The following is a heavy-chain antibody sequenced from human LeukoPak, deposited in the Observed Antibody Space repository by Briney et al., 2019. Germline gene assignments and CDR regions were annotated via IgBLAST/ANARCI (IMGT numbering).Heavy chain of an antibody. CDR2: IYTSGST. CDR1: GGSISSSSYY. D-gene: IGHD5-18*01. V-gene: IGHV4-61*02. Sequence: PSETLSLTCTVSGGSISSSSYYWGWIRQPPGKGLEWIGRIYTSGSTNYNPSLKSRVTISVDTSKNQFSLKLSSVTAADTAVYYCARVYRYSYDYWGQGTLVTVSS. CDR3: ARVYRYSYDY. J-gene: IGHJ4*02.